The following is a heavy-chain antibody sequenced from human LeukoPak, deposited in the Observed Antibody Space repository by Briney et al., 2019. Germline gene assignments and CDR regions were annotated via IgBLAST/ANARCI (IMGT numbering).Heavy chain of an antibody. D-gene: IGHD2-8*01. J-gene: IGHJ5*02. CDR3: AKDSDLLMVYAIDSFDP. V-gene: IGHV3-23*01. Sequence: PGGSLRLSCAASGFTFSSYWMHWVRQAPGKGLEWVSAISGSGDSTYYADSVKGRFTISRDNSKNTLYLQMNSPRAEDTAVYYCAKDSDLLMVYAIDSFDPWGQGTLVTVSP. CDR2: ISGSGDST. CDR1: GFTFSSYW.